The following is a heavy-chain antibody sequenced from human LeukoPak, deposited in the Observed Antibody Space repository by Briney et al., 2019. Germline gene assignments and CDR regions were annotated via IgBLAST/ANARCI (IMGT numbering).Heavy chain of an antibody. J-gene: IGHJ3*02. CDR2: IKQDGSEK. CDR1: GFTFRFFW. V-gene: IGHV3-7*01. Sequence: PGRSLRLSCAASGFTFRFFWMSWVRQAPGKGLEWVVNIKQDGSEKYYVESGKGRFTISRDNAKNSLYLQMNSLRAEDTAVYYWARVGYYDFWNGSFVAFDIWGQGTMVTVSS. D-gene: IGHD3-3*01. CDR3: ARVGYYDFWNGSFVAFDI.